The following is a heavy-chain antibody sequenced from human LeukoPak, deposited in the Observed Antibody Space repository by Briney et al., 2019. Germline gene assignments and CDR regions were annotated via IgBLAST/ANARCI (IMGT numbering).Heavy chain of an antibody. CDR1: GFTFSSYA. CDR2: ISGSGGST. V-gene: IGHV3-23*01. CDR3: AKDRNYRSFGESSLDY. Sequence: PGGSLRLSCAASGFTFSSYAMSWVRQAPGKGLEWVSAISGSGGSTYYADSVKGRFTISRDNPKNTPYLQMNSLRAEDTAVDYCAKDRNYRSFGESSLDYWGPGTLVTVSS. D-gene: IGHD3-10*01. J-gene: IGHJ4*01.